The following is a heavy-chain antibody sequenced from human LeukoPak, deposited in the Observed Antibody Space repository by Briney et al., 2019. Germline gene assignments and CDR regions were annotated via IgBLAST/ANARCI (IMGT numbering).Heavy chain of an antibody. D-gene: IGHD5-18*01. Sequence: ASVKVSCKASGYTFTSYYTHWVRQAPGQGLEWMGIINPSGGSTSYAQKFQGRVTMTRDTSTSTIYMELSNLRSEDTAVYYCARDPRGSGYSYGYSDYWGQGTLVTVSS. CDR1: GYTFTSYY. J-gene: IGHJ4*02. V-gene: IGHV1-46*01. CDR2: INPSGGST. CDR3: ARDPRGSGYSYGYSDY.